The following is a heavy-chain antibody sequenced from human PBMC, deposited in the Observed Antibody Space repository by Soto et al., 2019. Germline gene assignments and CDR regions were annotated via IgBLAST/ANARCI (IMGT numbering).Heavy chain of an antibody. CDR2: ISHSGTV. CDR3: ARDYDGFDY. CDR1: SVSITSSNW. D-gene: IGHD3-16*01. Sequence: SETLSLTCDVSSVSITSSNWWTWVRQPPGKGLEWIGKISHSGTVNYNATLRSRVIISVDKPKNQLSLNLMSVTAADTAVYYCARDYDGFDYWGQGILVSVSS. V-gene: IGHV4-4*02. J-gene: IGHJ4*02.